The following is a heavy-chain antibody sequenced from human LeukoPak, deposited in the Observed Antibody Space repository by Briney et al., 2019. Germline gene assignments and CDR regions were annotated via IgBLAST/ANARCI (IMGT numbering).Heavy chain of an antibody. CDR1: GFTFSNYS. J-gene: IGHJ6*02. Sequence: PGGSLRLSCAASGFTFSNYSLSWIRQAPGKGLEWVSYISSSGSTIYYADSVKGRFTISRDNAKNSLYLQMNSLRAEDTAVYYCASPTAPYYYYGMDVWGQGTTVTVSS. V-gene: IGHV3-11*01. CDR2: ISSSGSTI. D-gene: IGHD2-21*02. CDR3: ASPTAPYYYYGMDV.